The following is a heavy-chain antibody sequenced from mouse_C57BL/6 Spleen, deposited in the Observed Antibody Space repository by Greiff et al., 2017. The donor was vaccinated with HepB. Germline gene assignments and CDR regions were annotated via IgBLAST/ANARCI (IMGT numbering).Heavy chain of an antibody. Sequence: EVKLQESGGGLVQPGGSMKLSCVASGFTFSNYWMNWVRQSPEKGLEWVAQIRLKSDNYATHYAESVKGRFTISRDDSKSSVYLQMNNLSAEDTGIYYCAYYSNYGYFDYWGQGTTLTVSS. J-gene: IGHJ2*01. V-gene: IGHV6-3*01. CDR3: AYYSNYGYFDY. D-gene: IGHD2-5*01. CDR1: GFTFSNYW. CDR2: IRLKSDNYAT.